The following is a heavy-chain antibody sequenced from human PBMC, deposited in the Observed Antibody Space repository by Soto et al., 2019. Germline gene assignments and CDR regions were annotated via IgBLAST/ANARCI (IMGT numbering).Heavy chain of an antibody. CDR3: ARLVVVAPVANV. D-gene: IGHD2-21*01. CDR1: GGSFSGYY. Sequence: PSETLSLTCAVYGGSFSGYYWGWIRQPPGKGLEWVGGIFYTGTTYYNPSLKDRLSISVDTSKNSFSLNLTSVTAADTAVYFCARLVVVAPVANVWGQGALVTVSS. V-gene: IGHV4-34*12. J-gene: IGHJ4*02. CDR2: IFYTGTT.